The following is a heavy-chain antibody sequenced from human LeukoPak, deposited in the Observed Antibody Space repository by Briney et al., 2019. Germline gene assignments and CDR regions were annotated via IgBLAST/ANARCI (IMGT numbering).Heavy chain of an antibody. CDR2: ISSSSSCI. D-gene: IGHD1-26*01. Sequence: GGSLRLSCAASGFTFSSYSMNWVRQAPGKGLEWVSSISSSSSCIYYADSVKGRFTISRDNAKNSLYLQMNSLRAEDTAVYYCARDLNQYSGSLGDWGQGTLVTVSS. CDR3: ARDLNQYSGSLGD. V-gene: IGHV3-21*01. CDR1: GFTFSSYS. J-gene: IGHJ4*02.